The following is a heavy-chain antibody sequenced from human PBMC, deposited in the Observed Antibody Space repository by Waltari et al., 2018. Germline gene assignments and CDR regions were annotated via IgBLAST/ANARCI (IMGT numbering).Heavy chain of an antibody. Sequence: QLQLQESGPGLVKPSETLSLTCTVSGGSISSSRYYWGWIRQPPGKGLEGIGSIYYSGSTYYNPSLKSRVTISVDTSKNQFALKLSSVTAADTSVYYCAREEGYSSSWYTYNWFDPWGQGTLVTVSS. CDR2: IYYSGST. V-gene: IGHV4-39*07. J-gene: IGHJ5*02. CDR3: AREEGYSSSWYTYNWFDP. CDR1: GGSISSSRYY. D-gene: IGHD6-13*01.